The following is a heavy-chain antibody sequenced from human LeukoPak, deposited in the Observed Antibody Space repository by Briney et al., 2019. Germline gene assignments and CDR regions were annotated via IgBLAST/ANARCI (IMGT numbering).Heavy chain of an antibody. J-gene: IGHJ5*02. Sequence: GGSLRLSCAASGFTFSSYSMNWVRQAPGKGLEWVSYISSSSSTIYYADSVKGRFTISRDNAKNSLYLQMNSLRAEDTAVYYCARPYCSGGSCYPPWFDPWGQGTLVTVSS. D-gene: IGHD2-15*01. V-gene: IGHV3-48*01. CDR2: ISSSSSTI. CDR1: GFTFSSYS. CDR3: ARPYCSGGSCYPPWFDP.